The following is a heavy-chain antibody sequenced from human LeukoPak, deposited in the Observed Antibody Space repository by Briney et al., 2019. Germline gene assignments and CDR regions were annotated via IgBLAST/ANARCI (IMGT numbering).Heavy chain of an antibody. CDR2: IIPIFDTA. D-gene: IGHD3-3*01. CDR1: GGTFSSYA. CDR3: ARLLGGGRFLELSYYGMDV. J-gene: IGHJ6*02. Sequence: SVKVSCKASGGTFSSYAISWVRQAPGQGLEWMGGIIPIFDTANYAQKFQGRVTITADESTSTAYMELSSLRSEDTAVYYCARLLGGGRFLELSYYGMDVWGQGTTVTVSS. V-gene: IGHV1-69*13.